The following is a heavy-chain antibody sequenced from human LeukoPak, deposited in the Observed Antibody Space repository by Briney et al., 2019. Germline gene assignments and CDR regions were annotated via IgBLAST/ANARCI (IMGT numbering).Heavy chain of an antibody. V-gene: IGHV4-4*07. Sequence: PSETLSLTCTVSGGSISSYYCSWIRQPAGKGLEWIGRIYGSGNTYYNPSLRSRVAMSLDTSNNQFSLKLSSVTAADTAVYYCARGGSARSRITMVRGVMDNWFDPWGQGTLVTVSS. CDR3: ARGGSARSRITMVRGVMDNWFDP. CDR2: IYGSGNT. D-gene: IGHD3-10*01. J-gene: IGHJ5*02. CDR1: GGSISSYY.